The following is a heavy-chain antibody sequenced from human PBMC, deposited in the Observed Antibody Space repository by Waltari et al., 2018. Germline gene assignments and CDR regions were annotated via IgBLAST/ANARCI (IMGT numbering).Heavy chain of an antibody. Sequence: QLQLQESGRGLVKPSETLSLTCTVSGGSISSSSYYWWCIRQPHGKRLEWNGRIYYSGSTYYNPSLKSRVTISVDTSKNQFSLKLSSVTAADTAVYYCARSNSSSAGAWGYYYGMDVWGQGTTVTVSS. CDR2: IYYSGST. CDR1: GGSISSSSYY. D-gene: IGHD6-6*01. V-gene: IGHV4-39*01. CDR3: ARSNSSSAGAWGYYYGMDV. J-gene: IGHJ6*02.